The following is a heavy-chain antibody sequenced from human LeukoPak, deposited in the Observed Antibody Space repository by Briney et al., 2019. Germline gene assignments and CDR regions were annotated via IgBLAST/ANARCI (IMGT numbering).Heavy chain of an antibody. Sequence: GGSLRLSCAASGFTFSDYYMSWIRQAPGKGLEWVSYISSSGSTIYYADSVKGRFTISRDNAKNSLYLQMNSLRAEDTAVYYCARGSKLYYYDSSGRGGPFDYWGQGTLVTVSS. J-gene: IGHJ4*02. D-gene: IGHD3-22*01. CDR2: ISSSGSTI. CDR1: GFTFSDYY. CDR3: ARGSKLYYYDSSGRGGPFDY. V-gene: IGHV3-11*01.